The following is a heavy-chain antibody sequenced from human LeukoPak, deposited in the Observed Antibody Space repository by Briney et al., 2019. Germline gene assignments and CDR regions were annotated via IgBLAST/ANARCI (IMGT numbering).Heavy chain of an antibody. D-gene: IGHD2-15*01. CDR1: GFTFSSYG. CDR2: ISYDGSNK. CDR3: AKDRLCSQLVQPQIDY. Sequence: GGSLRLSCAASGFTFSSYGMHWVRQAPGKGLEWVAVISYDGSNKYYADSVKGRLTISRDNSKNTLYLQMNSLRAEDTAVYYCAKDRLCSQLVQPQIDYWGQGTLVTVSS. V-gene: IGHV3-30*18. J-gene: IGHJ4*02.